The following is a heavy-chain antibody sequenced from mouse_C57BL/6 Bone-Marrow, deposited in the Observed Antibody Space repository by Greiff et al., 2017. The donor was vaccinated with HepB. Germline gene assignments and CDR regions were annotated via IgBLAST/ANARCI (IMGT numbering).Heavy chain of an antibody. V-gene: IGHV5-15*01. J-gene: IGHJ4*01. CDR3: ATGTAMDY. Sequence: DVKLVEPGGGLVKPGGSLKLSCAASGFTFSDYGMTWVRQAPRKGPEWVAFISNLANSIYYAETVKGRITISRENAKNTLYLEMGSLRSEDMAMYYCATGTAMDYWGQGTSVTVSS. D-gene: IGHD4-1*01. CDR1: GFTFSDYG. CDR2: ISNLANSI.